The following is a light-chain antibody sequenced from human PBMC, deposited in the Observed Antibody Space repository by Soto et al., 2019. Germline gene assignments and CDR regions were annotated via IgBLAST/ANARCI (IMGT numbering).Light chain of an antibody. CDR2: HSS. V-gene: IGKV3-15*01. J-gene: IGKJ1*01. CDR3: QQYNTWHMT. Sequence: IVMTQSPGTLSLSAGDRATLSCRASQSITTHLAWYQQRPGQAPRLLIYHSSTRATGVPTRFSGSGSGTDFTLTSNSLQSEDIAGYYCQQYNTWHMTFGQGTKVEIK. CDR1: QSITTH.